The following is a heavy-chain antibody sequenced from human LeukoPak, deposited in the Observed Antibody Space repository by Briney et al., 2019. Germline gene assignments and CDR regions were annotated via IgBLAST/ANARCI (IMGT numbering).Heavy chain of an antibody. D-gene: IGHD3-9*01. J-gene: IGHJ5*02. CDR1: GFTFDDYG. Sequence: GGSLRLSCAASGFTFDDYGMSWVRQAPGKGLEWVSGINWNGGSTGYADSVKGRFTISRDNAKNSLYLQMDSLRAEDTAVYYCARDGRYFDWLPLGWFDPWGQGTLVTVSS. CDR2: INWNGGST. CDR3: ARDGRYFDWLPLGWFDP. V-gene: IGHV3-20*04.